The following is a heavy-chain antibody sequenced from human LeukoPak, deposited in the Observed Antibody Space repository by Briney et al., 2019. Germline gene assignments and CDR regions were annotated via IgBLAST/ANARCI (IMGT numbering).Heavy chain of an antibody. CDR2: IYYRGST. J-gene: IGHJ6*02. CDR1: GGSISSSTYY. D-gene: IGHD3-9*01. V-gene: IGHV4-39*07. CDR3: ARSYSNTGYYYYGMDV. Sequence: SETLSLTCTVSGGSISSSTYYWGWIRQPPGKGLEWIGSIYYRGSTYYNPSLKSRVTISLDTSKNQFSLKMSSVTAADTAVYYCARSYSNTGYYYYGMDVWGQGTPVTVSS.